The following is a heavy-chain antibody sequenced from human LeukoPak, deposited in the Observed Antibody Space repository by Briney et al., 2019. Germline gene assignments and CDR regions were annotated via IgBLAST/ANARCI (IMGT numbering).Heavy chain of an antibody. CDR2: IIPISGTA. V-gene: IGHV1-69*01. CDR3: ARLDEYSSSSRYYGMDV. J-gene: IGHJ6*02. D-gene: IGHD6-6*01. Sequence: GSSVKVSCKASGGTFSSYGISWVRQAPGQGLEWMGGIIPISGTANYAQKFQGRVTITADESTSTAYMELSSLRSEDTAVYYCARLDEYSSSSRYYGMDVWGQGTTVTVSS. CDR1: GGTFSSYG.